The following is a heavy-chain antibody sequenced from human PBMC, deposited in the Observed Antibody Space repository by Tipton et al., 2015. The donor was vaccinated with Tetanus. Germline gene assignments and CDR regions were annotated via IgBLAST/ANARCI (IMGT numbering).Heavy chain of an antibody. V-gene: IGHV3-23*01. CDR3: AKGGGHSGSWSDYLDS. D-gene: IGHD6-13*01. CDR2: ISGSGGGT. Sequence: SLRLSCAASGFTFSSYSMTWVRQSPGKGLEWVSAISGSGGGTYYADSVKGRFIISRDNSKNTLSLQMNSLRADDTAVYYCAKGGGHSGSWSDYLDSWGQGTLVTVSS. CDR1: GFTFSSYS. J-gene: IGHJ4*02.